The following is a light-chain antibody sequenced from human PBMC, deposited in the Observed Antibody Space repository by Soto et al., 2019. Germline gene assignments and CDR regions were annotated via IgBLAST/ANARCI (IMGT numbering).Light chain of an antibody. CDR3: QQYGTSPLT. J-gene: IGKJ4*01. CDR2: DAS. Sequence: EIVLTQSPGTLSLSPGQSATLSCRASQSVSSNYLAWYQQKPGRAPRLLIYDASTRATGIPDRFDGRGSGTEFTLIISRLEPDDFALYYCQQYGTSPLTFGGGTKLEI. V-gene: IGKV3-20*01. CDR1: QSVSSNY.